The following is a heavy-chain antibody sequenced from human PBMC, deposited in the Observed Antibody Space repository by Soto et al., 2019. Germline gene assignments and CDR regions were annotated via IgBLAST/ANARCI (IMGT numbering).Heavy chain of an antibody. CDR1: GFTFSSYG. CDR2: ISYDGSNK. CDR3: AKEGSYDFWSGYDAFDI. V-gene: IGHV3-30*18. J-gene: IGHJ3*02. D-gene: IGHD3-3*01. Sequence: PGGSLRLSCAASGFTFSSYGMHWARQAPGKGLEWVAVISYDGSNKYYADSVKGRFTISRDNSKNTLYLQMNSLRAEDTAVYYCAKEGSYDFWSGYDAFDIWGQGTMVTVSS.